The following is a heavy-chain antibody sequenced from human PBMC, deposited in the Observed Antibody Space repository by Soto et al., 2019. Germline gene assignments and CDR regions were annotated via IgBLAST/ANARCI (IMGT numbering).Heavy chain of an antibody. CDR2: IYHSGST. Sequence: SETLSLTCAVSGGSISSSNWWSWVRQPPGKGLEWIGEIYHSGSTNYNPSLKSRVTISVDKSKNQFSLKLSSVTAADTAVYYCASSAVWLLGDYYYYYGMDVWGQGTTVTVSS. D-gene: IGHD3-9*01. J-gene: IGHJ6*02. V-gene: IGHV4-4*02. CDR3: ASSAVWLLGDYYYYYGMDV. CDR1: GGSISSSNW.